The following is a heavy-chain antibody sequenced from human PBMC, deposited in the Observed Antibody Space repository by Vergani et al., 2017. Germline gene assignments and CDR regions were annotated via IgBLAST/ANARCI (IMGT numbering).Heavy chain of an antibody. CDR2: VNPNSGDT. D-gene: IGHD2-2*01. V-gene: IGHV1-2*02. J-gene: IGHJ6*02. CDR3: ARDPDIVVVPAAPYYYYYYGMDV. Sequence: QVQLVQSGAEVKKPGASVKVSCKASGYTFTGYYMHWVRQAPGQGLEWMGWVNPNSGDTNYAQKFQGRVTMTRDTSISTAYMELSRLRSDDTAVYYCARDPDIVVVPAAPYYYYYYGMDVGGQGTTVTVSS. CDR1: GYTFTGYY.